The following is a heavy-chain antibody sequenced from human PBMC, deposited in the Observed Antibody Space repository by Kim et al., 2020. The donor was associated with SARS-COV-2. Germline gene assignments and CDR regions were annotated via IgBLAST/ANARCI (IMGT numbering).Heavy chain of an antibody. V-gene: IGHV4-28*01. D-gene: IGHD3-22*01. Sequence: NPYLKSRVTMSVDTSKNQFSLKLSSVTAVDTAVYYCARLYDSSGYGAFDIWGQGTMVTVSS. CDR3: ARLYDSSGYGAFDI. J-gene: IGHJ3*02.